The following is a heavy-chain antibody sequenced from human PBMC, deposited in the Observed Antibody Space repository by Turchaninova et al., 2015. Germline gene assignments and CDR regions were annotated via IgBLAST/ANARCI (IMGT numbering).Heavy chain of an antibody. CDR2: IKRRRTGATK. CDR1: GFPLSDAW. Sequence: EVQLVESGGGFVTPGGSLRLSCAASGFPLSDAWMCWCRQAPGEGVGVGRRIKRRRTGATKHYDEPVKARFTISRYISKNTMFLQMNSLKTEETAMYYCTKDKKGTFDFWGQGIRVTVSS. D-gene: IGHD1-1*01. V-gene: IGHV3-15*01. J-gene: IGHJ4*02. CDR3: TKDKKGTFDF.